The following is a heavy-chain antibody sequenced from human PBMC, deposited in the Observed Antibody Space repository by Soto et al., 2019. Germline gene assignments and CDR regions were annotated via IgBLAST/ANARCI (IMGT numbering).Heavy chain of an antibody. CDR1: GYSFTSYW. J-gene: IGHJ6*02. CDR3: ASRGRDGYYYVMEV. CDR2: IFPGDSDT. D-gene: IGHD3-16*01. V-gene: IGHV5-51*01. Sequence: EVQLVQAGAEVKKPGESLKISCKASGYSFTSYWIRWVRQMPGKGLEWMGIIFPGDSDTTYSPSSQGQVPISADKSPCTAYLHWTRLQASDTALYYCASRGRDGYYYVMEVWGQGTTVTVPS.